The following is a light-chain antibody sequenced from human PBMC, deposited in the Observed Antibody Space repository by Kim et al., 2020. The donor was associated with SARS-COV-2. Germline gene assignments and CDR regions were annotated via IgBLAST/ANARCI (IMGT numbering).Light chain of an antibody. CDR1: SSNIGSNY. Sequence: QRVTISCSGSSSNIGSNYVYWYQQLPGTAPKLLIYRNNQRPSGVPDRFSGSKSGTSASLAISWLRSEDEADYYCAAWDDSLSGAWVFGGGTQLTVL. V-gene: IGLV1-47*01. CDR2: RNN. J-gene: IGLJ3*02. CDR3: AAWDDSLSGAWV.